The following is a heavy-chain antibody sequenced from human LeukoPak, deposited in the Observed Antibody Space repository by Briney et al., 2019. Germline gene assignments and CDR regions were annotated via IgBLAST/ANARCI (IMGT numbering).Heavy chain of an antibody. CDR3: ARGGVSDSSGYYYDY. J-gene: IGHJ4*02. V-gene: IGHV1-18*01. Sequence: ASVKLSCKASGATFSSYAISWVRQAPGQGLEWMGWISAYNGNTNYAQKLQGRVTMTTDTSTSTAYMELRSLRSDDTAVYYCARGGVSDSSGYYYDYWGQGTLVTVSS. D-gene: IGHD3-22*01. CDR2: ISAYNGNT. CDR1: GATFSSYA.